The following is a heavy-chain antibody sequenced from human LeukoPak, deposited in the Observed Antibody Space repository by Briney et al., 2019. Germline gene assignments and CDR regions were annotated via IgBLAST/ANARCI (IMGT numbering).Heavy chain of an antibody. Sequence: GGSLRLSCVVSEFPFSKFCMSWFRQAPGKGLEWISYICSDSRIIHYADSVKGRFTISRDNGKNSLYLQMNSLGAEDTAVYYCARDFRNTGFDYWGQGTLVTVSS. CDR1: EFPFSKFC. D-gene: IGHD4-17*01. V-gene: IGHV3-11*01. CDR2: ICSDSRII. J-gene: IGHJ4*02. CDR3: ARDFRNTGFDY.